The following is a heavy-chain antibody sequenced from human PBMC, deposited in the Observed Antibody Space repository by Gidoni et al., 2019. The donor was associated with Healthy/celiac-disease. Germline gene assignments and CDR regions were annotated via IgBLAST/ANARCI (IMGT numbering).Heavy chain of an antibody. D-gene: IGHD3-10*01. Sequence: QAQLVQSGPGVKKPGSSLRVSCKASVGTSSSYAISWARQAPGQGREWMGGIIPIFGTANYAQKFQGRVTITADESTSTAYMELSSLRSEDTAVYYCASAGQTYYLPFDIWGQGTMVTVSS. CDR1: VGTSSSYA. V-gene: IGHV1-69*01. J-gene: IGHJ3*02. CDR3: ASAGQTYYLPFDI. CDR2: IIPIFGTA.